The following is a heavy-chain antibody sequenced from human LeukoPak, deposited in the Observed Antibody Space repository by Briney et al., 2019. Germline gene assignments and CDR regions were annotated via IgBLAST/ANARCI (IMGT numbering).Heavy chain of an antibody. D-gene: IGHD1-1*01. V-gene: IGHV1-2*02. J-gene: IGHJ3*02. CDR3: ARNWRSDAFDI. Sequence: GASVKVSCKASGYTFTGYYIHWVRQAPGPGLEWMGWINPNTGATNYAQNFQGRVTMTRDTSNSTAYLQWSSLKASDTAMYYCARNWRSDAFDIWGQGTMVTVSS. CDR1: GYTFTGYY. CDR2: INPNTGAT.